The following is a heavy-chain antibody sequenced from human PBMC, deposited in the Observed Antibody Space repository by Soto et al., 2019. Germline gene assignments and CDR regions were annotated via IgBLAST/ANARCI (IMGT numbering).Heavy chain of an antibody. CDR2: ISAYNGNT. J-gene: IGHJ6*02. CDR3: ARDRGYSSSSIYYYGMDV. V-gene: IGHV1-18*01. Sequence: ASVKVSCKASGYTFTSYGISWVRQAPGQGLEWMGWISAYNGNTNYAQKLQGRVTMTTDTSTSTAYMELRSLRSDDTAVYYCARDRGYSSSSIYYYGMDVWGQGTTVTVSS. D-gene: IGHD6-6*01. CDR1: GYTFTSYG.